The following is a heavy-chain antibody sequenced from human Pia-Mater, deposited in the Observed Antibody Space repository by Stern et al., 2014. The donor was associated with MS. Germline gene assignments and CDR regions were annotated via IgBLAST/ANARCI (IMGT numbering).Heavy chain of an antibody. CDR3: ARAIFGVNTAAMAPDAFDS. J-gene: IGHJ3*01. CDR2: FFTAGST. V-gene: IGHV3-53*01. D-gene: IGHD3-3*01. Sequence: EMQLVESGGGLIQPGGSLRLSCAAPGFIVSKNYMSWVRQAPGKGLEWVSLFFTAGSTYYAGSVKGRFTISRDSSKNKLFLQMNSLRAEDTAMYYCARAIFGVNTAAMAPDAFDSWGQGTMVTVSS. CDR1: GFIVSKNY.